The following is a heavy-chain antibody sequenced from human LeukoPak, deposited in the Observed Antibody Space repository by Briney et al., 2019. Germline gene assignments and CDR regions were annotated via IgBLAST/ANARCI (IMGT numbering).Heavy chain of an antibody. CDR3: ASGDNSGYFRSPTEAY. Sequence: ESLKISCKGSGYSFTTYWIGWVRQMPGKGLEWMGIIYPVDSDTTYSPSFQGQVTISADKSISTAYLQWSSLKASDTAMYHCASGDNSGYFRSPTEAYWGQGTLVTVSS. J-gene: IGHJ4*02. CDR1: GYSFTTYW. CDR2: IYPVDSDT. D-gene: IGHD3-22*01. V-gene: IGHV5-51*01.